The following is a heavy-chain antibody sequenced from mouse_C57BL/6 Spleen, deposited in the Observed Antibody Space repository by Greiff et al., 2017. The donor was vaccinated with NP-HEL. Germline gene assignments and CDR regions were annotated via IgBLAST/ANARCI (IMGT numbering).Heavy chain of an antibody. CDR1: GFTFTDYY. J-gene: IGHJ4*01. CDR3: ARDKGDYDGVWAMDY. Sequence: EVQRVESGGGLVQPGGSLSLSCAASGFTFTDYYMSWVRQPPGKALEWLGFIRNKANGYTTEYSASVKGRFTISRDNSQSILYLQMNALRAEDSATEYGARDKGDYDGVWAMDYWGQGTSVTVSS. V-gene: IGHV7-3*01. D-gene: IGHD2-4*01. CDR2: IRNKANGYTT.